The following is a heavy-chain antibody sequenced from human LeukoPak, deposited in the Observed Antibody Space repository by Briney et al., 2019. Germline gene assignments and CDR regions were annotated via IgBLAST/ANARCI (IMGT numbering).Heavy chain of an antibody. J-gene: IGHJ5*01. Sequence: GGSLRLSCAASGFTFSNYDMNWVRQAPGKGLEWVALIWYAGTNEYYADSVKGRFTISRDNSKNTLYLHMNSLRAEDTAVYFCVREVSRLDWFDSWGQGTLVTVSS. CDR3: VREVSRLDWFDS. D-gene: IGHD3-22*01. CDR1: GFTFSNYD. V-gene: IGHV3-33*01. CDR2: IWYAGTNE.